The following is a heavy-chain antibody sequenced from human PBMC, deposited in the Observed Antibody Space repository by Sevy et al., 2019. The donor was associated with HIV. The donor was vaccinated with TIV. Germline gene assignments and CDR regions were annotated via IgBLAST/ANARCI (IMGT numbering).Heavy chain of an antibody. CDR1: GYTFTSYD. Sequence: ASVKVSCKASGYTFTSYDINWVRQATGQGLEWMGWMNTNSGNTGYAQKFQGRVTMTRNTSISTAYNELSSLRTEETAVYYCARGTILRCMSYWGQGTLVTVSS. CDR3: ARGTILRCMSY. CDR2: MNTNSGNT. V-gene: IGHV1-8*01. D-gene: IGHD3-3*01. J-gene: IGHJ4*02.